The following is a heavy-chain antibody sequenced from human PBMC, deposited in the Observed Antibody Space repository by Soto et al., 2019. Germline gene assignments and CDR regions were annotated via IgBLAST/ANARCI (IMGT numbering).Heavy chain of an antibody. D-gene: IGHD3-22*01. CDR3: ARAPARYYYDSSGYYYGDYFYS. J-gene: IGHJ4*02. CDR2: INHSGST. CDR1: GGSFSGYY. Sequence: SETLSLTCAVYGGSFSGYYWSWIRQPPGKGLEWIGEINHSGSTNYNPSLKSRVTISVDTSKNQFSLKLSSVTAADTAVYYCARAPARYYYDSSGYYYGDYFYSWGQGTLVTVSS. V-gene: IGHV4-34*01.